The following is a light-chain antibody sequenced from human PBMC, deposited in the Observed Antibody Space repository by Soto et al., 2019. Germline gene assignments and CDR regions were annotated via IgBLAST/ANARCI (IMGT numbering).Light chain of an antibody. V-gene: IGKV3-15*01. Sequence: EILLTQSPGTLSLSPGDRATLSCRASQSLTSTFLAWYQQIPGQAPRLLIYGASTRATGIPARFSGSGSGTDFTLTISSLQSEDLAVYYCQQYNNWPPWTFGQGTKVDIK. CDR2: GAS. CDR3: QQYNNWPPWT. J-gene: IGKJ1*01. CDR1: QSLTST.